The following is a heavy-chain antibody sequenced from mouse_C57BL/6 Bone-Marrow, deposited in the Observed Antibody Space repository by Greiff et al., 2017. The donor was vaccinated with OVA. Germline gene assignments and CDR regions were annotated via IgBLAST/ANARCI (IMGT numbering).Heavy chain of an antibody. CDR3: ARKGDYGEFAY. J-gene: IGHJ3*01. V-gene: IGHV1-59*01. CDR2: IDPSDSYT. D-gene: IGHD2-4*01. Sequence: QVQLQQPGAELVRPGTSVKLSCKASGYTFTSYWMHWVKQRPGQGLEWIGVIDPSDSYTNYTQKFKGKATLTVDTSSSTAYMQLSSLTSEDSAVYCCARKGDYGEFAYWGQGTLVTVSA. CDR1: GYTFTSYW.